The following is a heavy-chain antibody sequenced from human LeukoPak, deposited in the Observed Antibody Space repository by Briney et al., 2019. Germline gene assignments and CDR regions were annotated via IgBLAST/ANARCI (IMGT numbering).Heavy chain of an antibody. Sequence: ASVKVSCKASGYTFTSYGISWVRQAPGQGLEWMGWISAYNGNTNYAQKLQGRVTMSTDTSTSTAYMELRSLRSDDTAVYYCARDFSPYSSSWYFDYWGQGTLVTVSS. CDR1: GYTFTSYG. V-gene: IGHV1-18*01. D-gene: IGHD6-13*01. J-gene: IGHJ4*02. CDR2: ISAYNGNT. CDR3: ARDFSPYSSSWYFDY.